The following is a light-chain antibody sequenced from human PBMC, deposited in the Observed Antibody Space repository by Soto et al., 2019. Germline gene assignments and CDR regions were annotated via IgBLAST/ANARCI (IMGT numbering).Light chain of an antibody. CDR1: SSNIGSDY. CDR3: ATWDGSLRCVV. J-gene: IGLJ2*01. Sequence: QSVLTQPPSASGTPGQTVTITCSGSSSNIGSDYVFWYQQLPGTAPRLLIYRDIQRPSGVPDRFSGSKSGSSGSLAVSALRSEDEAVYYCATWDGSLRCVVFGGGTKLTVL. V-gene: IGLV1-47*01. CDR2: RDI.